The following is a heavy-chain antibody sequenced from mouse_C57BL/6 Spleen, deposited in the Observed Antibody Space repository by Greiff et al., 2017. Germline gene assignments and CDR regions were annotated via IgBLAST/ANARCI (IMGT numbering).Heavy chain of an antibody. CDR3: TTGQLRGY. CDR2: IDPENGDT. V-gene: IGHV14-4*01. D-gene: IGHD3-2*02. CDR1: GFNIKDDY. Sequence: EVQLQQSGAELVRPGASVKLSCTASGFNIKDDYMHWVKQRPEQGLEWIGWIDPENGDTEYASKFQGKATITADTSSNTAYLQLSSLTSEDTAVYYCTTGQLRGYGGQGTTLTVSS. J-gene: IGHJ2*01.